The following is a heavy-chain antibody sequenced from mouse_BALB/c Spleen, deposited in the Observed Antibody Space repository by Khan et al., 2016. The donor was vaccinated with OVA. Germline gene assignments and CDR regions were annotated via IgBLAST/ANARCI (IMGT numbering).Heavy chain of an antibody. J-gene: IGHJ2*01. CDR3: IRNAYFVTYFDY. Sequence: QVQLQQSEAELVTPGASVKLSCKASGYTFTNYWVHWVKQRPGQGLEWIGEIYPGDGRTNNNEKFKNKATLTVDKASSTAYMQLTSLTSEDSAVYDCIRNAYFVTYFDYWGQGPPLTVPS. V-gene: IGHV1S81*02. D-gene: IGHD2-10*01. CDR1: GYTFTNYW. CDR2: IYPGDGRT.